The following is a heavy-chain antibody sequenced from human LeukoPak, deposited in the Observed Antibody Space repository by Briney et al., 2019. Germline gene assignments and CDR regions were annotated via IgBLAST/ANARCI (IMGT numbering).Heavy chain of an antibody. Sequence: GGSLRLSCAASGFTFNSYWMSWVRQTPGKGLEWVANVQQEGSEKYYVDSVKGRFTISRDNAKNSVYLEMNSLRAEDTATYYCATTLNVATAGYFWGQGTLVTVSS. CDR3: ATTLNVATAGYF. CDR2: VQQEGSEK. CDR1: GFTFNSYW. V-gene: IGHV3-7*01. D-gene: IGHD6-13*01. J-gene: IGHJ4*02.